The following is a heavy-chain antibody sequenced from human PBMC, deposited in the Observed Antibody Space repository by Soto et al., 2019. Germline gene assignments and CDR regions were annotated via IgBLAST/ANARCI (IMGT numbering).Heavy chain of an antibody. J-gene: IGHJ6*02. CDR3: ARFSSSGLCYHRGMDV. D-gene: IGHD2-8*01. CDR2: IYHTGIT. Sequence: SETLSLTCAVSGFSISNNNWWTWVRQPPEKGLEWVGDIYHTGITNYSPSLKSRVTISVDNSKNQFSLRLTSVTAADTAVYYCARFSSSGLCYHRGMDVSGQAITVTLS. V-gene: IGHV4-4*02. CDR1: GFSISNNNW.